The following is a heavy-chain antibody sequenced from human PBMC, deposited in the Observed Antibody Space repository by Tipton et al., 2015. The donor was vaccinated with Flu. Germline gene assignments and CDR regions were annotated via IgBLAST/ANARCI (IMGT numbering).Heavy chain of an antibody. V-gene: IGHV4-59*01. CDR2: IHYTGST. CDR1: GGSFNSYY. CDR3: ARGTRDFAP. D-gene: IGHD3-3*01. J-gene: IGHJ5*02. Sequence: TLSLTCTVSGGSFNSYYCSWIRQSPGKGLEWIGYIHYTGSTNYNPSLKSRVTMSVDTSKNQFSLKLSSVTAADTAIYYCARGTRDFAPWGQGTPVTVSS.